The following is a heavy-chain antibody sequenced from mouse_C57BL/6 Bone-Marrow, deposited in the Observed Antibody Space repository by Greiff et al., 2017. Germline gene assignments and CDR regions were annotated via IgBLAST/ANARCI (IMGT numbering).Heavy chain of an antibody. CDR1: GYTFTDYY. J-gene: IGHJ4*01. CDR2: INPNNGGT. D-gene: IGHD2-1*01. Sequence: EVQLQQSGPELVKPGASVKISCKASGYTFTDYYMNWVKQSHGKSLEWIGDINPNNGGTSYNQKFKGKATLTVDQSSSTAYMELRSLTSEDSAVYYCARSGGKGNAMDYWGQGTSVTVSS. V-gene: IGHV1-26*01. CDR3: ARSGGKGNAMDY.